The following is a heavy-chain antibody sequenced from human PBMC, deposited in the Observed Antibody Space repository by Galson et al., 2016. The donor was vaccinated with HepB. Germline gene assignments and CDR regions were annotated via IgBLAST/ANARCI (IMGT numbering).Heavy chain of an antibody. J-gene: IGHJ4*02. V-gene: IGHV3-23*01. CDR1: GFTFNMYA. CDR2: ITGSGRST. Sequence: SLRLSCAASGFTFNMYAMTWVRQAPGKGLEWVSTITGSGRSTYYADSVRGRFSISRDNSKNTLYLQMNSLRADDTAVYYCARVRDTALVDYWGQGILVTVSS. D-gene: IGHD5-18*01. CDR3: ARVRDTALVDY.